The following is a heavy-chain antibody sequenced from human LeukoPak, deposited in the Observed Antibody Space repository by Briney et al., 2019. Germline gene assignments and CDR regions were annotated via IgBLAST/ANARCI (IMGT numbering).Heavy chain of an antibody. CDR2: IGTASDT. D-gene: IGHD1-1*01. V-gene: IGHV3-13*01. J-gene: IGHJ6*03. CDR1: GFTFSSFD. Sequence: GGSLRLSCAASGFTFSSFDMHWVRQPTGQGLEWVSTIGTASDTYYPGSVEGRFTLSRDNAKNSLYLQMNRLTAGDTAVYYCARGPARGKYYYMDVWGKGTTVTVSS. CDR3: ARGPARGKYYYMDV.